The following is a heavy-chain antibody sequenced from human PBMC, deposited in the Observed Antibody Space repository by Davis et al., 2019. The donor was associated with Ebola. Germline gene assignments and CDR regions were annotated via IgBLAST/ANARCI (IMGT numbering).Heavy chain of an antibody. CDR1: GFTFSSYS. J-gene: IGHJ4*02. CDR2: ISSSSSYI. V-gene: IGHV3-21*01. Sequence: GESLKISCAASGFTFSSYSMNWVRQAPGKGLEWVSSISSSSSYIYYADSVKGRFTISRDNAKNSLYLQMNSLRAEDTAVYYCARGGVRTGAYTYWGQGTLVTVSS. CDR3: ARGGVRTGAYTY. D-gene: IGHD1-26*01.